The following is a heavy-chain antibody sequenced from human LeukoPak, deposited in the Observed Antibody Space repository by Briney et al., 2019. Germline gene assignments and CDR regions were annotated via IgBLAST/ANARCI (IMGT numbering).Heavy chain of an antibody. V-gene: IGHV1-46*01. Sequence: ASVKVSCKASGYTFTSYYMHWVRQAPGQGLEWMGIINPSGGSTSYAQKFQGRVTTTRDTSTSTVYMELSSLRSEDTAVYYCARDKNDYVWGSYRYFDYWGQGTLVTVSS. CDR1: GYTFTSYY. D-gene: IGHD3-16*02. CDR3: ARDKNDYVWGSYRYFDY. CDR2: INPSGGST. J-gene: IGHJ4*02.